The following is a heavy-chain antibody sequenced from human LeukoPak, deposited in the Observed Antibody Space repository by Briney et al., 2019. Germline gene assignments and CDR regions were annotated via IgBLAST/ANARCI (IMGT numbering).Heavy chain of an antibody. J-gene: IGHJ5*01. CDR1: GFTFSNHW. Sequence: PGGSLRLSCAASGFTFSNHWMHWVRQAPGKGLAWVSRINPDGSSTSYADSVKGRFTISRDNAKNTLYLQMNSLRAEDTAVYYCVKGLGGFRDSCGQGTLVTVPS. D-gene: IGHD3-10*01. CDR3: VKGLGGFRDS. CDR2: INPDGSST. V-gene: IGHV3-74*01.